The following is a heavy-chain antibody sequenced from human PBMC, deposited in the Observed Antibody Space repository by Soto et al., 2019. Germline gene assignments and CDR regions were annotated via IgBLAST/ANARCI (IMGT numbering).Heavy chain of an antibody. CDR1: GGSFSGYY. CDR2: INHSGSN. Sequence: PSETLSLTCAVYGGSFSGYYWSWIRQPRGKGLEWIGEINHSGSNNYNPSLKSRVTISVNTSKNQFSLRLRSVTAADTAVYYCASLWVIRGYSYGYDYWGQGTLVT. CDR3: ASLWVIRGYSYGYDY. D-gene: IGHD5-18*01. V-gene: IGHV4-34*01. J-gene: IGHJ4*02.